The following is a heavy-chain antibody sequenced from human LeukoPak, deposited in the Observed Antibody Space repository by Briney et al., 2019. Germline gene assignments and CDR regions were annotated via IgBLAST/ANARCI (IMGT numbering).Heavy chain of an antibody. Sequence: GGSWRLSLPPPESPLKIYNRAGFAQPPGKGWDGLSYITTSNTINYADTVKGRFTMSRDNAKNSLYLQMNSLRDEDTAVYYCARSANPGVHEFDPWGQGTLVTVSS. J-gene: IGHJ5*02. CDR2: ITTSNTI. V-gene: IGHV3-48*02. CDR1: ESPLKIY. D-gene: IGHD6-6*01. CDR3: ARSANPGVHEFDP.